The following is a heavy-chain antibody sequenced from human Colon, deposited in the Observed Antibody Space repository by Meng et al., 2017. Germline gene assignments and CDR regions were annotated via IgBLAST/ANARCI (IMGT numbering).Heavy chain of an antibody. Sequence: QVQRQESGPGLVKPSGTLSPTCAVSGGSISSSNWWSWVRQPPGKGLEWIGSIYYSGSTYYNPSLKSRVTISVDTSKNQFSLKLSSVTAADTAVYYCAVWFGELLSGNWFDPWGQGTLVTVSS. CDR1: GGSISSSNW. D-gene: IGHD3-10*01. V-gene: IGHV4-4*02. CDR2: IYYSGST. J-gene: IGHJ5*02. CDR3: AVWFGELLSGNWFDP.